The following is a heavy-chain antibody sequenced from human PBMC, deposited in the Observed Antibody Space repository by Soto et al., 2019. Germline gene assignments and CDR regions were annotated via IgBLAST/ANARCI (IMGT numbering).Heavy chain of an antibody. J-gene: IGHJ3*02. CDR1: GGTFSSYT. Sequence: QVQLVQSGAEVKKPGSSVKVSCKASGGTFSSYTISWVRQAPGQGLEWMGRIIPILGIANYAQKFQGRVTITADKSTSTAYMELSSLRSEDTAVYYCARDRTTRWLQRDAFDIWGQGTMVTVSS. V-gene: IGHV1-69*08. D-gene: IGHD1-7*01. CDR3: ARDRTTRWLQRDAFDI. CDR2: IIPILGIA.